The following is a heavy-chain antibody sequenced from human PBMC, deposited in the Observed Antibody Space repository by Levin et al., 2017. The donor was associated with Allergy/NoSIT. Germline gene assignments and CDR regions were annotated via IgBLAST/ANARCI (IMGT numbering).Heavy chain of an antibody. CDR1: GFTFSDYY. V-gene: IGHV3-11*01. J-gene: IGHJ4*02. Sequence: GESLKISCVASGFTFSDYYMSWIRQAPGQGLEWISFISSSGDVTYYKDSVKGRFTISRDNAKNSLYLQMNSLRVEDSAVYYCTRFYSSRGYVEGRDYWGQGTLVTVSS. CDR3: TRFYSSRGYVEGRDY. D-gene: IGHD2-2*01. CDR2: ISSSGDVT.